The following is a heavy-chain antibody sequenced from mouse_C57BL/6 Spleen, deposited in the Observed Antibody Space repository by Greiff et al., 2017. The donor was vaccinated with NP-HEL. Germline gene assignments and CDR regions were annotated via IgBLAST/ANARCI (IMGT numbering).Heavy chain of an antibody. J-gene: IGHJ2*01. Sequence: EVMLVESGGGLVKPGGSLKLSCAASGFTFSDYGMHWVRQAPEKGLEWVAYISSGSSTIYYADTVKGRFTISRDNAKNTLFLQMTSLRSEDTAMYYCASDYSNYGYFDYWGQGTTLTVSS. V-gene: IGHV5-17*01. CDR2: ISSGSSTI. CDR3: ASDYSNYGYFDY. CDR1: GFTFSDYG. D-gene: IGHD2-5*01.